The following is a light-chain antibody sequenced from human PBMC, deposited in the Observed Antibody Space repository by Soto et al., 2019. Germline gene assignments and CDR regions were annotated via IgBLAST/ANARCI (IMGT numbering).Light chain of an antibody. CDR3: QQYGSSPWT. J-gene: IGKJ1*01. V-gene: IGKV3-20*01. CDR1: QRVSSNY. Sequence: EIVLTQSPGTLSLSPGERATLSCRASQRVSSNYLAWYQQKPGQAPRLLIYGASNRATGIPDRFSGSGYGTDFTLTISRLEPEDFAVYYCQQYGSSPWTFGHGTKVEIK. CDR2: GAS.